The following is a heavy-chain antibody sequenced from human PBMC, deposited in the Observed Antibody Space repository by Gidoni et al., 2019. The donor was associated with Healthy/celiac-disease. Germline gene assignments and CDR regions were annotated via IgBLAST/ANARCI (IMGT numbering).Heavy chain of an antibody. CDR1: GFTFSSYG. CDR2: IWYDGSNK. J-gene: IGHJ3*02. Sequence: QVQRVESGGGVVQPGRSLRLSCAASGFTFSSYGMHWVRQAPGKGLEWVAVIWYDGSNKYYADSVKGRFTISRDNSKNTLYLQMNSLRAEDTAVYYCARDELPDAFDIWGQGTMVTVSS. D-gene: IGHD1-7*01. V-gene: IGHV3-33*01. CDR3: ARDELPDAFDI.